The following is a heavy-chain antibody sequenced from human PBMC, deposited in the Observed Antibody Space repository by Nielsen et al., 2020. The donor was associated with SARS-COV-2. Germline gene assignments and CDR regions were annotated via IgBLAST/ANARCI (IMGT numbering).Heavy chain of an antibody. Sequence: WIRQPPGKGLEWIGYIYHSGSTYYNPSLKSRVTISVDRSKNQFSLKLSSVTAADTAVYYCARGHFRGRQQLEKVGPYYFDYWGQGTLVTVSS. CDR2: IYHSGST. CDR3: ARGHFRGRQQLEKVGPYYFDY. V-gene: IGHV4-30-2*01. D-gene: IGHD6-13*01. J-gene: IGHJ4*02.